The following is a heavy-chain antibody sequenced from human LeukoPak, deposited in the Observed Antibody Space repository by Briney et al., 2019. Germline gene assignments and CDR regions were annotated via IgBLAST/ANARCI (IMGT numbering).Heavy chain of an antibody. J-gene: IGHJ6*03. D-gene: IGHD6-13*01. V-gene: IGHV3-11*04. CDR1: GFTFSYYY. CDR2: ITSSGRTI. CDR3: ARIAQTSCYMDV. Sequence: PGGSLRLSCAASGFTFSYYYMSWIRQAPGKGLEWVSYITSSGRTIYYADSVKGRFTISRDNAKNSLYLQMNSLGAEDTAVYYCARIAQTSCYMDVWGKGTTVTVSS.